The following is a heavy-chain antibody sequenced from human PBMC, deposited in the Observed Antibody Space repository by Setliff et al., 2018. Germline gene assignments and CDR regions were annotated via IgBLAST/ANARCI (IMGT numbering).Heavy chain of an antibody. Sequence: ETLSLTCTVSGGSISTTDYYWGWIRQPPGKGLEWIGCVYYSGNTYYSPSLKSRVTMFVDTSKNQFSLMLYSVTAADTAIYYCARYDSSGYSENYYFDYWGQGTLVTGSS. J-gene: IGHJ4*02. CDR2: VYYSGNT. CDR3: ARYDSSGYSENYYFDY. D-gene: IGHD3-22*01. CDR1: GGSISTTDYY. V-gene: IGHV4-39*07.